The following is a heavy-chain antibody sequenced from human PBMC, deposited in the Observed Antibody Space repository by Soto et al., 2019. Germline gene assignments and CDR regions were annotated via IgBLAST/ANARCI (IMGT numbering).Heavy chain of an antibody. CDR2: TSGSGGST. J-gene: IGHJ3*01. Sequence: EVQLLESVGGLVQPGGSLRLSCAASGFTCSSCAMTWVRQAPGKGLEWVSATSGSGGSTYYADSVKGRFTISRDNSENKLYLQMNSLRAEDTDVYYCAKDQVDVVATSKDAFDVWGQGTMVAVSS. CDR1: GFTCSSCA. D-gene: IGHD5-12*01. CDR3: AKDQVDVVATSKDAFDV. V-gene: IGHV3-23*01.